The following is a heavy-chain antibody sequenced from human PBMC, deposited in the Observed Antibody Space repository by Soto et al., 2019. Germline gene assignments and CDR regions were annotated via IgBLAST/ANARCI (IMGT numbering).Heavy chain of an antibody. V-gene: IGHV1-18*01. CDR3: ARSDYVWGSYRYREYFDY. Sequence: ASVKVSCKASGYTFTSYGISWVRQAPGQGLEWMGWISAYNGNTNYAQKLQGRVTMTTDTSTSTAYMELRSLRSDDTAVYYCARSDYVWGSYRYREYFDYWGQGTLVTVSS. CDR2: ISAYNGNT. J-gene: IGHJ4*02. CDR1: GYTFTSYG. D-gene: IGHD3-16*02.